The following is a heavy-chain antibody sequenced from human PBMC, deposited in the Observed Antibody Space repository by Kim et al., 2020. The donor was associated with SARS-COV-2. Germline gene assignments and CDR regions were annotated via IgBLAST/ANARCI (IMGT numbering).Heavy chain of an antibody. D-gene: IGHD1-26*01. CDR3: VRHLNVGAIPYAFDV. V-gene: IGHV4-59*08. Sequence: SETLSLTCTVSGGSMSDYYWSWIRQPPGKGLGWIGFIYHSVNTNYNPSLRSRVTLSVDTSRNQFFLKLSSLSAADTAVYYCVRHLNVGAIPYAFDVWGQGTVVTVSS. CDR2: IYHSVNT. CDR1: GGSMSDYY. J-gene: IGHJ3*01.